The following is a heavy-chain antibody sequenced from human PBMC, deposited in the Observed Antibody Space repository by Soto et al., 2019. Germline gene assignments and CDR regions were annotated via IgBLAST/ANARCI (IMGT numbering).Heavy chain of an antibody. J-gene: IGHJ5*02. CDR3: ARLVTGEAAGTFWFDP. Sequence: ETLSLTCTVSGGSIHGYYWTWSRQAPGRELEWIGYMYYTGDTNYNPSLKSRVSISIDKSKNLFSLNLTSVTAADTAIYYCARLVTGEAAGTFWFDPWGQGTQVTVSS. CDR1: GGSIHGYY. D-gene: IGHD1-1*01. V-gene: IGHV4-59*01. CDR2: MYYTGDT.